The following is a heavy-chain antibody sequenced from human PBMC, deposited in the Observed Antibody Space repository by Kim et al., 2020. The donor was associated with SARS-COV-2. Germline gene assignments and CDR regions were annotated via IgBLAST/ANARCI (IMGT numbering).Heavy chain of an antibody. CDR2: ISGSGGST. CDR3: VKGSSAARPSYFDY. Sequence: GGSLRLSCAASGFTFSSYALSWVRQAPGKGLDWVSAISGSGGSTYYADSVQGRFTISRDNSTSTLFLQMNSLGAEDTAIYYCVKGSSAARPSYFDYWGTGILVTVSS. CDR1: GFTFSSYA. D-gene: IGHD6-25*01. J-gene: IGHJ4*02. V-gene: IGHV3-23*01.